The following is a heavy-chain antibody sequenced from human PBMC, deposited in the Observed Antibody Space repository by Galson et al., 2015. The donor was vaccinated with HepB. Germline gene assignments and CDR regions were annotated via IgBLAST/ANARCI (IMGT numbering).Heavy chain of an antibody. V-gene: IGHV3-66*01. CDR3: ARDTYFRTFLYGMDV. CDR2: LYSGGGA. CDR1: GFTDSSNY. J-gene: IGHJ6*02. Sequence: SLRLSCAASGFTDSSNYISWVRQAPGKGLEWVSGLYSGGGAYHADSVKGRFAISRDNSKNTVYLQMNSLRAEDTAVYYCARDTYFRTFLYGMDVWGQGTTVTVSS. D-gene: IGHD2/OR15-2a*01.